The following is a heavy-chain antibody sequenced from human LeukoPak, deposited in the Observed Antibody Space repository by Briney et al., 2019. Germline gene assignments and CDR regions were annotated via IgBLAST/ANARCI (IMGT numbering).Heavy chain of an antibody. J-gene: IGHJ4*02. D-gene: IGHD1-26*01. CDR3: ASQRSYSGNYVTFDY. CDR1: GFTFNNYA. CDR2: ILGSGRNT. Sequence: GGSLRLSCAASGFTFNNYAMIWVRQAPEKGLEWVSGILGSGRNTYYAESVKGRFTISRDNSKSTLFLQMDSLRAEDTAVYSCASQRSYSGNYVTFDYWGQGALVTVSS. V-gene: IGHV3-23*01.